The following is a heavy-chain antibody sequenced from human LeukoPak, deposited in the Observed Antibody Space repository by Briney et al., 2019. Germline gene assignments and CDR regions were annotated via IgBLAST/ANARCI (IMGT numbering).Heavy chain of an antibody. Sequence: GGSLRLSCAASGFTFDDYAMHWVRQAPGKGLEWVSGISWNSGSIGYADSVKGRFTISRDNAKNSLYLQMNSLGAEDTALYYCAKAIGPQVGAKSYFDYWGQGTLVTVSS. CDR3: AKAIGPQVGAKSYFDY. V-gene: IGHV3-9*01. J-gene: IGHJ4*02. CDR2: ISWNSGSI. CDR1: GFTFDDYA. D-gene: IGHD1-26*01.